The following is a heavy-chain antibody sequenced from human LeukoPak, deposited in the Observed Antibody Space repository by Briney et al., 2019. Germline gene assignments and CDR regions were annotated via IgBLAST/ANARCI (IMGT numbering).Heavy chain of an antibody. CDR1: GFTFSSYG. D-gene: IGHD3-10*01. V-gene: IGHV3-30*03. J-gene: IGHJ6*02. CDR3: ARDCSMVRGRPYYYYGMDV. CDR2: ISYDGSNK. Sequence: GGSLRLSCAASGFTFSSYGMHWVRQAPGKGLEWVAVISYDGSNKYYADSVKGRFTISRDNSKNTLYLQMNSLRAEDTAVYYCARDCSMVRGRPYYYYGMDVWGQGTTVTVSS.